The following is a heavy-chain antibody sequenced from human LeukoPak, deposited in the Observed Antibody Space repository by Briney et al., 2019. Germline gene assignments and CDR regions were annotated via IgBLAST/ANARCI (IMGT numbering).Heavy chain of an antibody. V-gene: IGHV3-23*01. D-gene: IGHD3-22*01. CDR3: AKRDGSGYHYFDY. CDR2: ISSSGGST. CDR1: GFTFSSYV. J-gene: IGHJ4*02. Sequence: GGSLRLSCAASGFTFSSYVMSWVRQAPGKGLEWVSSISSSGGSTFYADSVKGRFTISRDNSKNTLYLQMNSLRAEDTAVYYCAKRDGSGYHYFDYWGQGTLVTVSS.